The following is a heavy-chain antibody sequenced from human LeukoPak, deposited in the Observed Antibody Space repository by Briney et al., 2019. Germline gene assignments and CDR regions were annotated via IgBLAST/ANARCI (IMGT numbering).Heavy chain of an antibody. V-gene: IGHV4-61*08. Sequence: SQTLSLTCTVSGGSISSGGYYWSWIRQPPGKGLEWIGYIYYSGSTNYNPSLKSRVTISVDTSKNQFSLKLSSVTAADTAVYYCARFNDDFWSGYLDYWGQGTLVTVSS. D-gene: IGHD3-3*01. CDR3: ARFNDDFWSGYLDY. CDR2: IYYSGST. CDR1: GGSISSGGYY. J-gene: IGHJ4*02.